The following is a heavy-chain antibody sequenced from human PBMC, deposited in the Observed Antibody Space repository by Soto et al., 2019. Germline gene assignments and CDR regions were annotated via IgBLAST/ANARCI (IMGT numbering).Heavy chain of an antibody. CDR3: AKSGESPLDS. CDR1: GFTFDDYA. V-gene: IGHV3-9*01. CDR2: ISWNSDII. D-gene: IGHD4-17*01. Sequence: EVQLVESGGDLTQPGRSLRLSCAASGFTFDDYAMHWVRQVPGKGLEWVSVISWNSDIIAYADSVKGRFTISRDNAKNVLYFQIDGLRTEDTAVYYWAKSGESPLDSWGQGTLVIVSS. J-gene: IGHJ4*02.